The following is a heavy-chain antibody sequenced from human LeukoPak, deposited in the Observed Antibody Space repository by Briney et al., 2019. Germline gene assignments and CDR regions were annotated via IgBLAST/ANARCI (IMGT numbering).Heavy chain of an antibody. Sequence: SETLSLTCTVSGGSISSGGYYWSWIRQHPGKGLGWIGYIYYSGSTYYNPSLKSRVTISVDTSKNQFSLKLSSVTAADTAVYYCARWYYYDSSGYYYGMDVWGQGTTVTVSS. CDR2: IYYSGST. CDR1: GGSISSGGYY. CDR3: ARWYYYDSSGYYYGMDV. J-gene: IGHJ6*02. V-gene: IGHV4-31*03. D-gene: IGHD3-22*01.